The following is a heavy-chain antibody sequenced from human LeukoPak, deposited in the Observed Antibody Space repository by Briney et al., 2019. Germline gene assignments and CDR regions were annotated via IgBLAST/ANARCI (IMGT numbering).Heavy chain of an antibody. CDR1: GFTFSSYS. Sequence: GGSLRLSCAASGFTFSSYSVNWVRQAPGKGLEWVSSISTSSSYIYYADSVKGRFTISRGNAKNSLYLQMNSLRAEDTAVYYCARDYGSAPGWFDPWGQGTLVTVSS. V-gene: IGHV3-21*01. D-gene: IGHD3-10*01. CDR2: ISTSSSYI. CDR3: ARDYGSAPGWFDP. J-gene: IGHJ5*02.